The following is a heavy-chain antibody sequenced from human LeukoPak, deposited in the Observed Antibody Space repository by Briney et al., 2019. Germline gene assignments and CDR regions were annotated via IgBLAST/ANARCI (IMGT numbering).Heavy chain of an antibody. CDR2: MNPNSGNT. Sequence: ASVKVSCKASGYTFTSYDINWVRQATGQGLEWMGWMNPNSGNTGYAQKFQGRVTITRNTSISTAYMELSSLRSGDTAVYYCARGLLYSSSCPYWGRETLVTVSS. V-gene: IGHV1-8*03. CDR3: ARGLLYSSSCPY. D-gene: IGHD6-6*01. CDR1: GYTFTSYD. J-gene: IGHJ4*02.